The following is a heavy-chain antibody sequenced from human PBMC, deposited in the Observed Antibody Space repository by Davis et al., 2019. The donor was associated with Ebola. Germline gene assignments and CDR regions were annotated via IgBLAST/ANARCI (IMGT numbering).Heavy chain of an antibody. CDR3: ARDNGDPVFDY. D-gene: IGHD4-17*01. CDR2: IYYSGST. CDR1: GGSISSYY. Sequence: SETLSLTCTVSGGSISSYYWSWIRQPPGKGLEWIGYIYYSGSTNYNPSPKSRVTISVDTPKNQFSLKLSSVTAADTAVYYCARDNGDPVFDYWGQGTLVTVSS. J-gene: IGHJ4*02. V-gene: IGHV4-59*12.